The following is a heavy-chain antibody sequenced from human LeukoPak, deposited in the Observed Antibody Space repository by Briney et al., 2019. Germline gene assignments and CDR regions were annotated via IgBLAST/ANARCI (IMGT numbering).Heavy chain of an antibody. CDR3: ARDLSGVTGYTYGRGIDY. J-gene: IGHJ4*02. D-gene: IGHD5-18*01. CDR2: IYSGGST. Sequence: GGSLRLSCAASGFTVSSNYMSWVRQAPGKGLEWVSVIYSGGSTYYADSVKGRFTIFRDNSKNTLYLQMNSLRAEDTAVYCCARDLSGVTGYTYGRGIDYWGQGTLVTVSS. CDR1: GFTVSSNY. V-gene: IGHV3-66*01.